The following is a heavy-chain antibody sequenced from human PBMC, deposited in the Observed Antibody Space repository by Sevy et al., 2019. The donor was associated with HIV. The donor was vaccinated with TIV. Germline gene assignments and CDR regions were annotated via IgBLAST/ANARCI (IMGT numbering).Heavy chain of an antibody. CDR1: GGSIRSYY. CDR3: ARVGSDWELDY. CDR2: IYYSGST. Sequence: SETLSLTCTVSGGSIRSYYWSWIRQPPGKGLEWIGYIYYSGSTNYNPSLKSRVTISVDTSENQFSLKLSSVTAAETAVYYCARVGSDWELDYWGQGTLVTVSS. J-gene: IGHJ4*02. V-gene: IGHV4-59*01. D-gene: IGHD1-26*01.